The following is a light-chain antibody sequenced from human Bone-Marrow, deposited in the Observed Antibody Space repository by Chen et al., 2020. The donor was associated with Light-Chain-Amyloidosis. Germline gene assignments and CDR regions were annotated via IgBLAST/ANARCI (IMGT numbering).Light chain of an antibody. J-gene: IGLJ3*02. CDR3: CSHTYTFRVV. V-gene: IGLV2-23*01. CDR2: EGF. Sequence: QSALTQPASVSGSPGQSLTISCTGTSSDVGSNNLVSWYQQRPGKVPKLIIYEGFKRPSGVSSRFSGSKSGNSASLTISGLQAGDEAVYFCCSHTYTFRVVFSGGTKVTVL. CDR1: SSDVGSNNL.